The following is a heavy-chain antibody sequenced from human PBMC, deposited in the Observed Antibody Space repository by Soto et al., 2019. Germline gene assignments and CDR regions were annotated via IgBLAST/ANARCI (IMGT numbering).Heavy chain of an antibody. D-gene: IGHD6-13*01. CDR1: GFTFDDYA. CDR3: AKDSSSWYYFDY. V-gene: IGHV3-9*01. J-gene: IGHJ4*02. Sequence: EVQLVESGGGLVQPGRSLRLSCAVSGFTFDDYAMHWVRQAPGKGLEWVSGISWNSGSIGYADSVKGRFTISRDNAKNSLYLQMNSLRAEGTALYYCAKDSSSWYYFDYWGQGTLVTVSS. CDR2: ISWNSGSI.